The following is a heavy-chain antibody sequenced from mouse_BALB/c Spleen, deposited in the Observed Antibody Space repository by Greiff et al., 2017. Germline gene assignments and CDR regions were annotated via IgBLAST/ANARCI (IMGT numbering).Heavy chain of an antibody. CDR3: ARFSYDYDDAMDY. CDR1: GYTFTSYV. D-gene: IGHD2-4*01. J-gene: IGHJ4*01. CDR2: INPYNDGT. Sequence: EVQRVESGPELVKPGASVKMSCKASGYTFTSYVMHWVKQKPGQGLEWIGYINPYNDGTKYNEKFKGKATLTSDKSSSTAYMELSSLTSEDSAVYYCARFSYDYDDAMDYWGQGTSVTVSS. V-gene: IGHV1-14*01.